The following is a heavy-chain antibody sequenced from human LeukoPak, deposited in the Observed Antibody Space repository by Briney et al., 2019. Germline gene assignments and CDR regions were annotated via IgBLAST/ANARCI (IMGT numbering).Heavy chain of an antibody. Sequence: PSETLSLTCTVSGGSISSSSYYWGWIRQPPGKGLEWIGSIYYSGSTYYNPSLKSRVTISVDTSKNQFSLKLSSVTAADTAVYYCASQWRKLRNWFDPWGQGTLVTVSS. J-gene: IGHJ5*02. D-gene: IGHD6-19*01. CDR2: IYYSGST. CDR1: GGSISSSSYY. CDR3: ASQWRKLRNWFDP. V-gene: IGHV4-39*07.